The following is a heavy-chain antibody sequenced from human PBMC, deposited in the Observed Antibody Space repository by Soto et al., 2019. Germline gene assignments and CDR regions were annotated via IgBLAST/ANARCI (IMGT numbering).Heavy chain of an antibody. Sequence: QVQLQESGPGLVKPSQTLSLTCTVSGGSISSGGYYWSWIRQHPGKGLEWIGYIYYSGSTYYNPSLKSRVTISVDTSKNQFPLKLSSVTAADTAVYYCAREPYGRGPGRSIDYWGQGTLVTVSS. CDR1: GGSISSGGYY. J-gene: IGHJ4*02. CDR3: AREPYGRGPGRSIDY. V-gene: IGHV4-31*03. D-gene: IGHD3-10*01. CDR2: IYYSGST.